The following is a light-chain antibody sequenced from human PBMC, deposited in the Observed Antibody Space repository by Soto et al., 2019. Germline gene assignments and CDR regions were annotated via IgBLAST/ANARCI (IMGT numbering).Light chain of an antibody. V-gene: IGKV3-15*01. CDR2: AAS. Sequence: EIVLTQSPGTLSVSPGERATLSCRASRSVSSNLAWYQQKPSQAPRLLIYAASTRATGVSARFSGSGSGTDFTLTISSLQSEDFAVYYCQQYYNWPPYTFGQGTKL. J-gene: IGKJ2*01. CDR3: QQYYNWPPYT. CDR1: RSVSSN.